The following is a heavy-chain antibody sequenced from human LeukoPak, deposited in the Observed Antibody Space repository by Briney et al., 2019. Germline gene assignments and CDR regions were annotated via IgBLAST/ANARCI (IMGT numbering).Heavy chain of an antibody. V-gene: IGHV3-74*01. CDR2: INPDDRST. CDR1: GFTFSKYW. J-gene: IGHJ3*02. CDR3: LTIVESVASDI. Sequence: GGSLRLSCVASGFTFSKYWLHWVRQAPGKGLVWVSRINPDDRSTSYADSVKGRFTISRDDAKKTLYLQMNSLRAEDTVVYYCLTIVESVASDIWGQGTMVTVSS. D-gene: IGHD1-26*01.